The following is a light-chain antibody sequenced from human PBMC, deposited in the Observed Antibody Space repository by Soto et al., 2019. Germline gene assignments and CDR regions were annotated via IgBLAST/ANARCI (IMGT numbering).Light chain of an antibody. V-gene: IGLV2-23*01. CDR1: STDVGDSNH. J-gene: IGLJ1*01. CDR2: EGI. CDR3: CSYVGATTYV. Sequence: QSVLTQPASVSGSPGQSITISCTGTSTDVGDSNHVSWYQHHPGKAPKLIIYEGIKRPSGVSDRFSGSTSGSTASLTISGLQAEDEAEYYCCSYVGATTYVFGSGTKVTVL.